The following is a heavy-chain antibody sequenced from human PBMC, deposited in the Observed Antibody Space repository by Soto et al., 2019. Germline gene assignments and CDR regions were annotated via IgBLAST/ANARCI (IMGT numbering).Heavy chain of an antibody. D-gene: IGHD3-10*01. CDR3: ASSSAYNWVDP. J-gene: IGHJ5*02. CDR1: SGSISSNNW. CDR2: IYHSGST. V-gene: IGHV4-4*02. Sequence: QVQLQESGPGLVRPSGTLSLTCAVSSGSISSNNWWSWVRQPPGKGLEWIGEIYHSGSTKYNPSLGSRVTISVDKSKNQFSLKLSSVTAADTAVYYCASSSAYNWVDPWGQGTLVTVSS.